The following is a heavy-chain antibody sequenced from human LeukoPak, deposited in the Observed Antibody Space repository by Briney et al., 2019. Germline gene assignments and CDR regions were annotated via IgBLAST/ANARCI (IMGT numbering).Heavy chain of an antibody. Sequence: SETLSLTCTVSGGSISSDDYYWSWIRQPPGKGLEWIGHISYSGSTHYNPSLKSRVTISVDMSKNQFSLKLSSVTAADTAVYYCAREMVRGVIITRYYGMDVWGQGTTVTVSS. CDR3: AREMVRGVIITRYYGMDV. J-gene: IGHJ6*02. CDR2: ISYSGST. D-gene: IGHD3-10*01. CDR1: GGSISSDDYY. V-gene: IGHV4-30-4*01.